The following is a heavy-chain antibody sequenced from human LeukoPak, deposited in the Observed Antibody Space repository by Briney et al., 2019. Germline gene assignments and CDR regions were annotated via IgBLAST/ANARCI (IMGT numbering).Heavy chain of an antibody. Sequence: GGSLTLSCTASGFTFSAYAMMWVRQAPGKGPEWVSAIRGGGGSAFYADSVKGRFTISRDNSKYTLFLQMNSLRAEDTAVYYCARDPNGDYIGAFDMWGPGTMVTVSS. CDR3: ARDPNGDYIGAFDM. CDR2: IRGGGGSA. V-gene: IGHV3-23*01. J-gene: IGHJ3*02. CDR1: GFTFSAYA. D-gene: IGHD4-17*01.